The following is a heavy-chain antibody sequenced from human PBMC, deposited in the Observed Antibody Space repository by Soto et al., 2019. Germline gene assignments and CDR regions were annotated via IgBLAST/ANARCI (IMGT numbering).Heavy chain of an antibody. CDR2: LNGSGGST. D-gene: IGHD3-10*01. V-gene: IGHV3-23*01. CDR1: GFTFSNYA. Sequence: HPGGSLRLSCAASGFTFSNYAMTWVRQAPGKGLECVSGLNGSGGSTSSADSVKGRFAISRDNSKNTLYLQMNSLRDGDTAVYYCARGFSAGKGSPPDYWGQGTLVTVYS. CDR3: ARGFSAGKGSPPDY. J-gene: IGHJ4*02.